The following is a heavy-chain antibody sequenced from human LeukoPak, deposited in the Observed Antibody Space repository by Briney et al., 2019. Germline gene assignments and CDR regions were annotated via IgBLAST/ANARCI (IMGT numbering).Heavy chain of an antibody. CDR2: INAGNGNT. D-gene: IGHD3-10*01. J-gene: IGHJ4*02. CDR1: GYTFTSYA. Sequence: ASVKVSCKASGYTFTSYAMHWVRQAPGQRLEWMGWINAGNGNTKYSQKFQGRVTITRDTSASTAYMELSSLGSEDTAVYYCARGRFGENFDYWAREPWSPSPQ. V-gene: IGHV1-3*01. CDR3: ARGRFGENFDY.